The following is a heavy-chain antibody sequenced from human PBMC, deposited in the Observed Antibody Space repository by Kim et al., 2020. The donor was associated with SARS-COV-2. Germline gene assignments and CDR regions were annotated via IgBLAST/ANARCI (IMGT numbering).Heavy chain of an antibody. CDR1: GGTFSSYA. J-gene: IGHJ6*02. Sequence: SVKVSCKASGGTFSSYAISWVRQAPGQGLEWMGGIIPIFGTANYAQKFQGRVTITADESTSTAYMELSSLRSEDTAVYYCARVGTGTDDYGDYDFQFWGQGTTVTVSS. D-gene: IGHD4-17*01. V-gene: IGHV1-69*13. CDR3: ARVGTGTDDYGDYDFQF. CDR2: IIPIFGTA.